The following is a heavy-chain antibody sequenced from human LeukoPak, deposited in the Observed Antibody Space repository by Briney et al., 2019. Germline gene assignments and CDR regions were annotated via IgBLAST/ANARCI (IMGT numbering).Heavy chain of an antibody. CDR1: GYAFTSYY. D-gene: IGHD4-17*01. CDR3: ARDSATNYGGYDY. Sequence: ASVKVSCKASGYAFTSYYMQWVREAPGQGLEWMVIINPSGGSTSYAQKFQGRVTMTTDTSTSTVYMELSSLRSEDMAVYYCARDSATNYGGYDYWGQGTLVTVSS. V-gene: IGHV1-46*01. CDR2: INPSGGST. J-gene: IGHJ4*02.